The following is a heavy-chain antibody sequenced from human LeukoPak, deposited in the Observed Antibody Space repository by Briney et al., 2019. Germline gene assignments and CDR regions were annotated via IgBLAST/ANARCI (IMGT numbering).Heavy chain of an antibody. V-gene: IGHV3-15*01. J-gene: IGHJ4*02. Sequence: GGSLRLSCAASGFTFSNAWMSWVRQAPGKGLEWVGRIKSKTDGGTTDYAAPVKGRFTISRDDSKNTLYLQMNSLKTEDTAVYYCTTDQRGQRSYGYGGFDRGRVVDYWGQGTLVTVSS. CDR3: TTDQRGQRSYGYGGFDRGRVVDY. CDR2: IKSKTDGGTT. CDR1: GFTFSNAW. D-gene: IGHD5-18*01.